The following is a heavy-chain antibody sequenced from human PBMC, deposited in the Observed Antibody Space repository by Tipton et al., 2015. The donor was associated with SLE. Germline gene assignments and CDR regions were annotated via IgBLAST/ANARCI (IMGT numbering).Heavy chain of an antibody. Sequence: TLSLTCTVSGGSISSRTYYWGWIRQPPGKGLEWIGSVSSGGSTYYNPSLKSRVTISIDRSKNQFSLKLSSVTAADTAVYYCARVPRSIAAALDIWGQGTMVTVSS. CDR1: GGSISSRTYY. CDR3: ARVPRSIAAALDI. J-gene: IGHJ3*02. D-gene: IGHD6-6*01. CDR2: VSSGGST. V-gene: IGHV4-39*07.